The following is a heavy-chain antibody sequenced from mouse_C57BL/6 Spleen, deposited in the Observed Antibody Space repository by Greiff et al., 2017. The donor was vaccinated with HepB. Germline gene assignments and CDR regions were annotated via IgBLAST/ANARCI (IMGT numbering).Heavy chain of an antibody. V-gene: IGHV1-78*01. J-gene: IGHJ1*03. Sequence: VQRVESDAELVKPGASVKISCKVSGYTFTDHTIHWMKQRPEQGLEWIGYIYPRDGSTKYNEKFKGKATLTADKSSSTTYMQLNSLTSEDSAVYFCARGETGAYWYFEVWGTGTTVTVSS. CDR3: ARGETGAYWYFEV. CDR1: GYTFTDHT. D-gene: IGHD4-1*01. CDR2: IYPRDGST.